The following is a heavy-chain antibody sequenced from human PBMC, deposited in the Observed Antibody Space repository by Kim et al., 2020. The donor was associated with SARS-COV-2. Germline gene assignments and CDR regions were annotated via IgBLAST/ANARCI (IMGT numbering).Heavy chain of an antibody. J-gene: IGHJ4*02. V-gene: IGHV1-18*04. D-gene: IGHD3-3*01. CDR1: GYTFTSYG. CDR2: ISAYNGNT. Sequence: ASVKVSCKASGYTFTSYGISWVRQAPGQGLEWMGWISAYNGNTNYAQKLQGRVTMTTDTSTSTAYMELRSLRSDDTAVYYCARGFLGVERSWSGYKPPDYWGQGTLVTVSS. CDR3: ARGFLGVERSWSGYKPPDY.